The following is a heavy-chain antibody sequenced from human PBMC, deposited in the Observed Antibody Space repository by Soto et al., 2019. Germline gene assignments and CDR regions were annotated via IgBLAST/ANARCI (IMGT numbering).Heavy chain of an antibody. D-gene: IGHD3-16*01. CDR1: GGSISSGDDY. Sequence: SETLSLTCSVSGGSISSGDDYWSWIRQPPGRGLEWIGYIYYSGSTHYNPSLKSRATISVDTSKNQFFLKLSSVTAADTAVYYCARAVLRLYYGMDVWGQGTTVTV. CDR3: ARAVLRLYYGMDV. CDR2: IYYSGST. V-gene: IGHV4-30-4*01. J-gene: IGHJ6*02.